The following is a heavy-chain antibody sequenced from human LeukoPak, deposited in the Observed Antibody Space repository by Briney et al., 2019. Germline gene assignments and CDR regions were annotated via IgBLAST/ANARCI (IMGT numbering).Heavy chain of an antibody. D-gene: IGHD3-3*01. CDR2: IYWSGST. V-gene: IGHV4-39*07. CDR1: AGSISSTNYY. CDR3: ARDERGTSTIFDP. J-gene: IGHJ5*02. Sequence: PSETLSLTCTVSAGSISSTNYYWGWIRQPPGKGLEWIGTIYWSGSTSYNPSLRSRVTISVDTSKNQFSLKLSSVTAADTAVYYCARDERGTSTIFDPWGQGTLVTVSS.